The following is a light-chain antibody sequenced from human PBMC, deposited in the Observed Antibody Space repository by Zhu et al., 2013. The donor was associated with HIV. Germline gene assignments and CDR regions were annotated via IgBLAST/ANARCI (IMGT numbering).Light chain of an antibody. V-gene: IGKV3-15*01. CDR3: QHSNNSLVFT. Sequence: EVMMRQSPATLSVSPGERVTLSCRASRSLGSALAWYQQRPGRSPRLLMTSVHTRAADVPVRFSGSGSGTDFTLTISRLESEDFAVYYCQHSNNSLVFTFGPGT. CDR1: RSLGSA. J-gene: IGKJ3*01. CDR2: SVH.